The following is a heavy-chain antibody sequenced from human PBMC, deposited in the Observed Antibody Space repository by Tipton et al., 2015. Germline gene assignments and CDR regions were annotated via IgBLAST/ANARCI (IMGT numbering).Heavy chain of an antibody. D-gene: IGHD3-9*01. CDR1: GYTFSNHW. V-gene: IGHV5-51*01. CDR3: ARRLPYFEWSKVYYFDY. Sequence: VQLVQSGAEVKKSGESLKISCKASGYTFSNHWIGWVRQMPGKGLEWVGIIHPSDSETKYSPSFEGLVTISADKSTSTAYLHWSSLKASDTAVYYCARRLPYFEWSKVYYFDYWGQGSPVTVSP. CDR2: IHPSDSET. J-gene: IGHJ4*02.